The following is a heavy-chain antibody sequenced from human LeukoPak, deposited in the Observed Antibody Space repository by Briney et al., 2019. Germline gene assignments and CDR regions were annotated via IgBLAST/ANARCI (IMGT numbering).Heavy chain of an antibody. D-gene: IGHD2-21*02. J-gene: IGHJ4*02. CDR2: ISGSSSYI. CDR3: AQGGHDFNPFYY. CDR1: GFTFSSYS. Sequence: GGSLRLSCAASGFTFSSYSMNWVRQAPGKGLEWVSSISGSSSYIYYADSVKGRFTISRDNAKNSLYLQMNSLRPEDTAVYFCAQGGHDFNPFYYWGQGTLVTVSS. V-gene: IGHV3-21*04.